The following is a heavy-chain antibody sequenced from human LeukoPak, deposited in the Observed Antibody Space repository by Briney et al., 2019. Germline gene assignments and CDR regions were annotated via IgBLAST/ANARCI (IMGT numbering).Heavy chain of an antibody. J-gene: IGHJ4*02. Sequence: SETLSLTCTVSGGSISSHYWSWIRQPPGKGLEWIGYLFYSGSTNYNPSLKSRVTISEDTSKNQFSLKLSSVTAADTGVYYCARLFTTAAFDYWGQGMLVTVSS. V-gene: IGHV4-59*08. CDR3: ARLFTTAAFDY. CDR1: GGSISSHY. D-gene: IGHD2/OR15-2a*01. CDR2: LFYSGST.